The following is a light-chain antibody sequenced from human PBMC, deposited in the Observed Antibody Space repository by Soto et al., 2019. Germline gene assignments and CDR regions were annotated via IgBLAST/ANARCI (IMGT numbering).Light chain of an antibody. V-gene: IGKV3-20*01. CDR2: GAS. Sequence: EIVLKHSPDHLSLSPGERATLSCRASQSVSTYLAWFQQKPGQAPRLLIYGASSRATGIPDRFSGSGSGTDFTLTISRLEPDDFAVYYCQQYGSSQTFGQGTKVDIK. J-gene: IGKJ1*01. CDR3: QQYGSSQT. CDR1: QSVSTY.